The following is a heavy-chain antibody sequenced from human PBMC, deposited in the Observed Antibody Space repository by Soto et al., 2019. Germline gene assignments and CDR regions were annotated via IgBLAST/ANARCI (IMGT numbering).Heavy chain of an antibody. CDR2: IDPSDSQT. Sequence: GESLKISCKGSGYSFAGYWITWVRQKPGKGLEWMGRIDPSDSQTYYSPSFRGHVTISVTKSITTVFLQWSSLRASDTAMYYCARQIYDSDTGPNFQYYFDSWGQGAPVTVSS. CDR3: ARQIYDSDTGPNFQYYFDS. CDR1: GYSFAGYW. J-gene: IGHJ4*02. D-gene: IGHD3-22*01. V-gene: IGHV5-10-1*01.